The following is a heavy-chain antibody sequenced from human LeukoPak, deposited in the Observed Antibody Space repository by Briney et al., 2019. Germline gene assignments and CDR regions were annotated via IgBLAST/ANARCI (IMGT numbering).Heavy chain of an antibody. CDR3: AKADAYSSSWLRPPDY. J-gene: IGHJ4*02. Sequence: GGSLRLSCAASGFTFSSYGMHWVRQAPGKGLEWVAFIRYDGSNKYYADSVKGRFTISRDNSKNTLYLQMNSLRAEDTAVYYCAKADAYSSSWLRPPDYWGQGTLVTVSS. V-gene: IGHV3-30*02. CDR2: IRYDGSNK. CDR1: GFTFSSYG. D-gene: IGHD6-13*01.